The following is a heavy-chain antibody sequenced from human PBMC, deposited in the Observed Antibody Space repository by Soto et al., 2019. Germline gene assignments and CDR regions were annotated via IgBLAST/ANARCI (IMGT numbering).Heavy chain of an antibody. CDR2: INPTDGGT. J-gene: IGHJ3*02. D-gene: IGHD3-10*01. CDR3: ANCTVPGIGSGDVFDI. V-gene: IGHV1-46*01. CDR1: GYTFTTYY. Sequence: ASVKVSCKASGYTFTTYYMHWVRQAPGQSLEWMGIINPTDGGTTNAQRFQGRVTMTRDTSTSTVYMDLSRLRSEDTAVYYCANCTVPGIGSGDVFDIWGQGTLVTVS.